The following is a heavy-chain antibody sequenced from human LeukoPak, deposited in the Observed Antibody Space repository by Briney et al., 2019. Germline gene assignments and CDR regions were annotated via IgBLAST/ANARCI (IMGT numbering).Heavy chain of an antibody. CDR2: IYSGGST. Sequence: GGSLRLSCAASGFTVSSNYMSWVRQAPGKGLEWVSVIYSGGSTYYADSVKGRFTISRDNSKNTLYLQMNSLRAGDTAVYYCARDARGSGWPHFDYWGQGTLVTVSS. CDR1: GFTVSSNY. V-gene: IGHV3-66*01. D-gene: IGHD6-19*01. J-gene: IGHJ4*02. CDR3: ARDARGSGWPHFDY.